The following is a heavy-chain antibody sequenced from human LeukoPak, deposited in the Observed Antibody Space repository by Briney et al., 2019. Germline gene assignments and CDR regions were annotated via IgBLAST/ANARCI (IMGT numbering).Heavy chain of an antibody. CDR2: IWYDGSNK. J-gene: IGHJ4*02. Sequence: GALRLSCAASGFTFSSYGMHWVRQAPGKGLEWVAVIWYDGSNKYYADSVKGRFTISRDNSKNTLYLQMNSLRAEDTAVYYCAKRSRDSSGYFDYWGQGSLVTVSS. CDR3: AKRSRDSSGYFDY. D-gene: IGHD3-22*01. CDR1: GFTFSSYG. V-gene: IGHV3-33*06.